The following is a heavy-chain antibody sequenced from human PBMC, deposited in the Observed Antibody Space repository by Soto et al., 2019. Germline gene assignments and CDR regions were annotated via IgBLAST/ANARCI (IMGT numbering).Heavy chain of an antibody. CDR3: ASGRKGGSYYHS. J-gene: IGHJ4*02. CDR1: GLTRTTSF. Sequence: QVQLVQSGAEVQKPGASVKVSCKASGLTRTTSFMHWVRQAPGQGLEWMGWINPDGSNALSAPRFQGRVTLTRDTSSGTLYMELSSLRSDDTAVYYCASGRKGGSYYHSWGQGTLVTVSS. CDR2: INPDGSNA. V-gene: IGHV1-46*01. D-gene: IGHD1-26*01.